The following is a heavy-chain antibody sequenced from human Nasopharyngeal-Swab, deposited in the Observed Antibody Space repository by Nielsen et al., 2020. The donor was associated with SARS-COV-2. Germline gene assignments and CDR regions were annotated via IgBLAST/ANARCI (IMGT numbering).Heavy chain of an antibody. CDR1: GGSISSYY. J-gene: IGHJ4*02. V-gene: IGHV4-59*01. Sequence: GSLRLSCTVSGGSISSYYWSWIRQPPGKGLEWIGYIYYSGSTNYNPSLKSRVTISVDTSKNQFSLKLSSVTAADTAVYYCARGGRGIFGVVTNFDYWGQGTLVTASS. CDR2: IYYSGST. CDR3: ARGGRGIFGVVTNFDY. D-gene: IGHD3-3*01.